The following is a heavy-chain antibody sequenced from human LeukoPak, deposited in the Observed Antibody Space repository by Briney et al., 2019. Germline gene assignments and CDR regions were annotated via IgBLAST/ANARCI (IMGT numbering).Heavy chain of an antibody. J-gene: IGHJ3*02. V-gene: IGHV1-2*02. CDR2: IDPDSGGT. Sequence: ASVKVSCKASGYTFINYYMHWVRQAPGQGLEWMGRIDPDSGGTSYAQDFQGRVTMTTDTSISTAYMELSRLRSDDTAVYYCAREYYGRSGRKHAFDIWGQGTMVIVSS. CDR1: GYTFINYY. D-gene: IGHD3-22*01. CDR3: AREYYGRSGRKHAFDI.